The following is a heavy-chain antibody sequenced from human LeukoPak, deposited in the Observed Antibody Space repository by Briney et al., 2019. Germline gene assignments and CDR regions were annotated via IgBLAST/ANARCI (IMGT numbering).Heavy chain of an antibody. V-gene: IGHV1-18*01. CDR3: ARGMRITMIVVVITLGWFDP. J-gene: IGHJ5*02. CDR2: ISAYNGNT. Sequence: ASVKVSCKASGYTFTSYGFSWVRQAPGQGLEWMGWISAYNGNTNYAQKLQGRVTMTTDTPTSTAYMELRSLRSDDTAVYYCARGMRITMIVVVITLGWFDPWGQGTLVTVSS. D-gene: IGHD3-22*01. CDR1: GYTFTSYG.